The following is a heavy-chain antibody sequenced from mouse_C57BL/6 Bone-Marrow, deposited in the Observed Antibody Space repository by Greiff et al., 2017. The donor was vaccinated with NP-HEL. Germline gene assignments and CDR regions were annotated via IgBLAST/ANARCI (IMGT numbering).Heavy chain of an antibody. CDR2: IHPHSGST. Sequence: VQLQQPGAELVKPGASVKLSCKASGYTFTSYWMHWVKQRPGQGLEWIGMIHPHSGSTNYTEKFKSKATLAVDKSSITAYMQLSSLPSEDSAVYYCAREDCFDRFAYWGQGTLVTVSA. CDR3: AREDCFDRFAY. J-gene: IGHJ3*01. V-gene: IGHV1-64*01. CDR1: GYTFTSYW.